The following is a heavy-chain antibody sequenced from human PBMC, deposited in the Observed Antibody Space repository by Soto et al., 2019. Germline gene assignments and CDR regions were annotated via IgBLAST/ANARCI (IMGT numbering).Heavy chain of an antibody. D-gene: IGHD3-9*01. CDR2: ISSWSSYI. Sequence: EVQLVESGGGLVKPGGSLRLSCVASGFTFSTYTMNWVRQAPGKGLEWVSSISSWSSYIYYADSMQGRLTISRENAENTLYMQINSLRAEDTAVYFCARGIEDGVSTGYTLHNGGQGTLVTVSS. J-gene: IGHJ4*02. CDR1: GFTFSTYT. CDR3: ARGIEDGVSTGYTLHN. V-gene: IGHV3-21*01.